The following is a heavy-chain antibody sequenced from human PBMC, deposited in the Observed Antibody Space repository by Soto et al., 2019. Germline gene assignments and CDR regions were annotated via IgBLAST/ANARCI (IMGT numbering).Heavy chain of an antibody. CDR2: ISWDGGKT. Sequence: EVQLVESGGVVVQPGGSLRLSCAASGFTFDDYTMHWVRQAPGKSLEWVSLISWDGGKTYYADSVKGRFTISRDNSKNSLQLQMNSLTTEDSASYYCATDRAAVTGAYYYYAMDVWGQGTTVTVSS. CDR3: ATDRAAVTGAYYYYAMDV. CDR1: GFTFDDYT. D-gene: IGHD6-19*01. V-gene: IGHV3-43*01. J-gene: IGHJ6*02.